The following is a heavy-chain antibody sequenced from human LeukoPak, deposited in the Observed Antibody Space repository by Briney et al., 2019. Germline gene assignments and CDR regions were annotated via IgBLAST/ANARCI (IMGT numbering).Heavy chain of an antibody. CDR2: FDPEDGET. D-gene: IGHD2-2*01. CDR1: GYTLTELS. V-gene: IGHV1-24*01. J-gene: IGHJ4*02. Sequence: ASVKVSCKVSGYTLTELSMHWVRQAPGKGLEWMGGFDPEDGETIYAQKFQGRVTMTEDTSTDTAYMELSSLRSEDTAVYYCATLYCSSTSCSHNFDYWGQGTLVTVSS. CDR3: ATLYCSSTSCSHNFDY.